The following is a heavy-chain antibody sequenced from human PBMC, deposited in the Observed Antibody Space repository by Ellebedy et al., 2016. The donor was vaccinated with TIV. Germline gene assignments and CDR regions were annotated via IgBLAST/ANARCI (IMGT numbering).Heavy chain of an antibody. V-gene: IGHV3-23*01. CDR3: VKGSGTMDV. CDR2: ISSGGIT. Sequence: GESLKISCAASGFTFSASGMTWARQAPGKGLEWVSGISSGGITYYADSVRGRFTISRDNSKNTLDLQMNSLRAEDTATYYCVKGSGTMDVWGQGTTVTVSS. J-gene: IGHJ6*02. D-gene: IGHD1-1*01. CDR1: GFTFSASG.